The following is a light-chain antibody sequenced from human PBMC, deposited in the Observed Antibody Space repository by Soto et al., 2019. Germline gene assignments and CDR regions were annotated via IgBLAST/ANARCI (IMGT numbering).Light chain of an antibody. CDR2: EVT. CDR3: NSYTNSSAVV. J-gene: IGLJ2*01. V-gene: IGLV2-14*01. CDR1: RDDIGAYDY. Sequence: SALTQPASVSGSPGQSITISCAGTRDDIGAYDYVSWYQQHPGNAPKLLVYEVTNRPSGVSDRFSGSKSGNTASLTISGLQAEDEADYYCNSYTNSSAVVFGGGTKVTVL.